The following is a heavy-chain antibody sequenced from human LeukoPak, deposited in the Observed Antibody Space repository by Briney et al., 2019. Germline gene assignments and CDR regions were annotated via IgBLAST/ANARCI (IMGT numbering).Heavy chain of an antibody. Sequence: GESLKISCKGSGYSFTSYWIGWVRQMPGKGLEWMGIIHPGDSDTRYSPSFQGQVTISADKSISTAYLQRSSLKASDTAMYYCARAYGSGSGSYWLVGFDYWGQGTLVTVSS. V-gene: IGHV5-51*01. D-gene: IGHD3-10*01. CDR1: GYSFTSYW. J-gene: IGHJ4*02. CDR3: ARAYGSGSGSYWLVGFDY. CDR2: IHPGDSDT.